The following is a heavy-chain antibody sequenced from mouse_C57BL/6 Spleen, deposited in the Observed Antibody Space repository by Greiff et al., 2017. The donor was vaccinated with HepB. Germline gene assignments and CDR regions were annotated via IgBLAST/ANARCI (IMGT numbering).Heavy chain of an antibody. V-gene: IGHV1-80*01. J-gene: IGHJ2*01. Sequence: VQLQQSGAELVKPGASVKISCKASGYAFSSYWMNWVKQRPGKGLEWIGQIYPGDGDTNYNGKLKGKATLTADKSSSTAYMQLSSLTSEDSAVYFCARMGTTGVNYFDYWGQGTTLTVSS. D-gene: IGHD1-1*01. CDR1: GYAFSSYW. CDR3: ARMGTTGVNYFDY. CDR2: IYPGDGDT.